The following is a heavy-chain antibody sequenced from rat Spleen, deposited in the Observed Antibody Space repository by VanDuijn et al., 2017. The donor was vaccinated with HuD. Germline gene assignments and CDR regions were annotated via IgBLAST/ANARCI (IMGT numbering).Heavy chain of an antibody. CDR2: ILYDGSRT. D-gene: IGHD2-1*01. CDR3: TTSTYDWFVY. J-gene: IGHJ3*01. Sequence: EVQLVETGGGLVQPGRSLKLSCVASGFTFSDYNMAWVRQAPKKGLEWVASILYDGSRTYYRDSVKGRFTFSRENAKNTLYLQMDSLRSEDTATYYCTTSTYDWFVYWGQGTLVTVSS. CDR1: GFTFSDYN. V-gene: IGHV5S10*01.